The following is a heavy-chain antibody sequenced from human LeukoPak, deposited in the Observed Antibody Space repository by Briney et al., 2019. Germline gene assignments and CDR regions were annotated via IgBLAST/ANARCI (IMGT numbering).Heavy chain of an antibody. CDR2: ISAYNGNT. V-gene: IGHV1-18*01. D-gene: IGHD2-2*01. Sequence: ASVKVSCKASGYTFTSYGISWVRQARGQGLEWTGWISAYNGNTNYAQKLQGRVTMTTDTSTSTAYMELRSLRSDDTAVYYCARDCSSTSCSPKDYWGQGTLVTVSS. CDR1: GYTFTSYG. CDR3: ARDCSSTSCSPKDY. J-gene: IGHJ4*02.